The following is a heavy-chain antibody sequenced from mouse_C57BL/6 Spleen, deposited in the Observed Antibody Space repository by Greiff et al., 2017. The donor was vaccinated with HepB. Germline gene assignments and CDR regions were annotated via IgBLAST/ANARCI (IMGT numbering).Heavy chain of an antibody. CDR3: ARGDTTVDFAY. CDR1: GYTFTGYW. J-gene: IGHJ3*01. Sequence: QVQLQQSGAELMKPGASVKLSCKATGYTFTGYWIEWVKQRPGHGLEWIGEILPGSGSTNYNEKFKGKATFTADTSSNTAYMQLSSLKTEDSAIYYCARGDTTVDFAYWGQGTLVTVSA. V-gene: IGHV1-9*01. CDR2: ILPGSGST. D-gene: IGHD1-1*01.